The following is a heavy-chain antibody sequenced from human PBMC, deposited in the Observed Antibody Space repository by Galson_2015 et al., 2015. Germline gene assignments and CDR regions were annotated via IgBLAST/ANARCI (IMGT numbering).Heavy chain of an antibody. CDR1: GFSLSTSEVG. D-gene: IGHD4-23*01. J-gene: IGHJ4*02. CDR3: AHTSTRWRSEY. Sequence: PALVKPTQTLTLTCTVSGFSLSTSEVGVGWIRQPPGKALEWLALIFWNDDKRYSPSLKSRLTITKDTSKNQVVFTMTNMDPVDTATYYCAHTSTRWRSEYWGQGTLVTVSS. CDR2: IFWNDDK. V-gene: IGHV2-5*01.